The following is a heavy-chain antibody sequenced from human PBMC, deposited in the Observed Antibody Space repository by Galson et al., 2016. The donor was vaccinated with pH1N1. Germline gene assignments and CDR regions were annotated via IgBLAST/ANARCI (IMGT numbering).Heavy chain of an antibody. V-gene: IGHV3-30*18. J-gene: IGHJ4*02. Sequence: SLRLSCAASGFGFSSYAMHWVRQAPGKGLEWVAIMSYVGNNKYYADSVKGRFTISRDNSKNTLYLQMNSLRAEDTAVYYCAKLASYSTSSVASYFDSWGQGTLVTVSS. CDR1: GFGFSSYA. CDR3: AKLASYSTSSVASYFDS. D-gene: IGHD6-6*01. CDR2: MSYVGNNK.